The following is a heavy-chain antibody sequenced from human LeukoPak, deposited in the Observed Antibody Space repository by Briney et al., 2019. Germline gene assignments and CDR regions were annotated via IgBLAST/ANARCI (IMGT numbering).Heavy chain of an antibody. D-gene: IGHD3-10*01. V-gene: IGHV3-21*01. CDR2: ISSSSSYI. Sequence: PGGSLRLSCAASGFTFSSYSMNWVSQAPGKRLEWVSSISSSSSYIYYADSVKGRFTISRDNAKNSLYLQMNSLRAEDTAIYYCARDIGEWFGERWAFNNYWGQGTLVTVSS. CDR3: ARDIGEWFGERWAFNNY. CDR1: GFTFSSYS. J-gene: IGHJ4*02.